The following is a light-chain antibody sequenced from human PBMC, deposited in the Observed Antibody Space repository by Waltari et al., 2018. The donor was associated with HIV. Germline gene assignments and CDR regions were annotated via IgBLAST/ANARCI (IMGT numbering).Light chain of an antibody. V-gene: IGLV3-1*01. CDR1: KLGDQY. J-gene: IGLJ3*02. CDR3: QAWDTSVWV. Sequence: SCELTQSPSLSVSPGQTASITCSGDKLGDQYACWYQQKPGQSPVLVIYEDTKRPAGIPERFSGSSSGNTATLTIRGTQAVDAADYYCQAWDTSVWVFGGGTKLTVL. CDR2: EDT.